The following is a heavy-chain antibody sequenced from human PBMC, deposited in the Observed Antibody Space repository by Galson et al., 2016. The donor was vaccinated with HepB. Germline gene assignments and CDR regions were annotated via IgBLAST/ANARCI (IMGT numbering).Heavy chain of an antibody. V-gene: IGHV4-39*07. CDR3: ATDPHF. J-gene: IGHJ4*02. CDR2: IYYSGST. CDR1: GGSISGSPYY. Sequence: CTVSGGSISGSPYYWGWIRQPPGKGLEWIGSIYYSGSTYYNPSLKSRVTISLDMSKNQFSLNLNSVTAADTAMYYCATDPHFWGQGTLVTVSS.